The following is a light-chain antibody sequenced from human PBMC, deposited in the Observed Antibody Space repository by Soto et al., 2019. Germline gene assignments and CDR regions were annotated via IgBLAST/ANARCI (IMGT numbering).Light chain of an antibody. Sequence: EIVLTQSPDTLSLSPGGRATLSCRASQSVSNSLAWFQQKRGQAPRLLIYAASSRATGIPDRFSGSGSGTDFTLTISRLEPEDFAMYYCQLYGGSRDTFGQGTRLEI. CDR1: QSVSNS. CDR2: AAS. J-gene: IGKJ2*01. V-gene: IGKV3-20*01. CDR3: QLYGGSRDT.